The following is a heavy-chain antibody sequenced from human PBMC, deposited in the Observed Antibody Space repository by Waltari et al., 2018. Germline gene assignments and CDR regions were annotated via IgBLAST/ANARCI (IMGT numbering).Heavy chain of an antibody. CDR2: INHSGST. V-gene: IGHV4-34*01. J-gene: IGHJ5*02. Sequence: QVQLQQWGAGLLKPSETLSLTCAVYGGSFSGYYWSWIRQPPGKGLEWIGEINHSGSTNYNPPLKSRVTRSVDTSKNQFSLKRSSVTAADTAVYYCARESGGSSNWFDPWGQGTLVTVSS. CDR3: ARESGGSSNWFDP. D-gene: IGHD2-15*01. CDR1: GGSFSGYY.